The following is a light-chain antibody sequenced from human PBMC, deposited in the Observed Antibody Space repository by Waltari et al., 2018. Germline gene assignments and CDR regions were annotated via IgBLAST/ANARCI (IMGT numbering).Light chain of an antibody. CDR2: GAS. CDR1: QSISRY. CDR3: QHHFRLPAT. J-gene: IGKJ1*01. V-gene: IGKV3-20*01. Sequence: EIVLTQSPVSLSLSPGERATLSCRSSQSISRYLAWYQQQPGQAPRPLLYGASNRATGIPPRFSGSGSGTDFSLTISGLEPEDSAVYYCQHHFRLPATFGQGTNVEIK.